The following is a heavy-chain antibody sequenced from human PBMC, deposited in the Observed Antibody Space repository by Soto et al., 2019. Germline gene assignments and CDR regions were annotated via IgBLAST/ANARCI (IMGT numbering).Heavy chain of an antibody. CDR1: GFTFSSYA. Sequence: GGSLRLSCAASGFTFSSYAMSWVRQAPGKGLEWVSAISGSGGSTYYADSVKGRFTISRDNSKNTLYLQMNSLRAGDTAVYYCAKDTRIAAAGWNFDYWGQGTLVTVSS. CDR2: ISGSGGST. D-gene: IGHD6-13*01. CDR3: AKDTRIAAAGWNFDY. J-gene: IGHJ4*02. V-gene: IGHV3-23*01.